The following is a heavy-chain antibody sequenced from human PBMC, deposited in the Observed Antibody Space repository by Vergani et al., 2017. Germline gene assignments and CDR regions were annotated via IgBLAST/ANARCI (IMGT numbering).Heavy chain of an antibody. V-gene: IGHV3-49*05. CDR1: GFTFGDYA. D-gene: IGHD2-15*01. J-gene: IGHJ6*02. CDR2: IRSKAYGGTT. CDR3: TGYCSGGSCYSGYYYGMDV. Sequence: EVQLVESGGGLVKPGRSLRLSCTASGFTFGDYAMSWFRQAPGKGLEWVGFIRSKAYGGTTEYAASVKGRFTISRDDSKSIAYLQMNSLKTEDTAVYYCTGYCSGGSCYSGYYYGMDVWGQGTTVTVSS.